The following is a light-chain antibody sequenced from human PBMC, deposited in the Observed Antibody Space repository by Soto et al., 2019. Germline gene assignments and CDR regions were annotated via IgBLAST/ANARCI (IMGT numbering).Light chain of an antibody. CDR3: QQYNDWPLT. V-gene: IGKV3-15*01. Sequence: IGMTQSPVTLSVSPGERATLSCRASQSINSNLAWYQQKPGQAPSLLIYGAFTGATGVPARFSGTGSGTEFTLTISSLQSEDLALYYCQQYNDWPLTFGQGTKVDI. J-gene: IGKJ1*01. CDR2: GAF. CDR1: QSINSN.